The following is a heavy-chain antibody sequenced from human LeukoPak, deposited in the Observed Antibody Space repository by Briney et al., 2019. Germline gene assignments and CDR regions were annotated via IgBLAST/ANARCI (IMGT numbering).Heavy chain of an antibody. J-gene: IGHJ4*02. Sequence: SQTLSLACAVSGDSVSSSSAVWNWIRQSPSRGLEWLGRTYYRSKWHNEYAESVKSRISITSDTSKNQFSLQLNSVTPEDTAEYYCAGTTDYSSFLAFWGQGTLVTVSS. V-gene: IGHV6-1*01. CDR3: AGTTDYSSFLAF. D-gene: IGHD4-11*01. CDR1: GDSVSSSSAV. CDR2: TYYRSKWHN.